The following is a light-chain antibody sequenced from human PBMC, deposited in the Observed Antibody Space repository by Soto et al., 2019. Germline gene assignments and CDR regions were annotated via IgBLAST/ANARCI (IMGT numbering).Light chain of an antibody. V-gene: IGLV2-14*01. CDR1: SSDLGAHTY. CDR2: NVS. CDR3: SSYAGGFVV. Sequence: QSALTQPASVSGSPGQSITISCTGTSSDLGAHTYVSWFQQHPGKVPKVIIYNVSTRPSGISDRFSGSKSGNTASLTISGLQAEDEADYYCSSYAGGFVVFGGGTQLTVL. J-gene: IGLJ2*01.